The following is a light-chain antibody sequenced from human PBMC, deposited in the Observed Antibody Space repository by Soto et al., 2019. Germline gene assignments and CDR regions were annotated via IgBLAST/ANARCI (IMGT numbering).Light chain of an antibody. CDR2: KVS. CDR1: QSLLYSDGDTY. J-gene: IGKJ2*01. Sequence: DVVMTQSPLSLPVTLGLPTSISCRSSQSLLYSDGDTYLTWFQQRPGQSPRRLIYKVSDRDAGVPDRFSGSGSGTDFTLKISRVEAEDIGVYYCMQGRHWPYTFGQGTKLEIK. CDR3: MQGRHWPYT. V-gene: IGKV2-30*01.